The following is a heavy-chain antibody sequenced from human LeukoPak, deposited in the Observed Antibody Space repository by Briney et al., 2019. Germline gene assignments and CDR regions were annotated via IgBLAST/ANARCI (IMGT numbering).Heavy chain of an antibody. J-gene: IGHJ4*02. CDR3: AKPYFGYGSSGYYYY. D-gene: IGHD3-22*01. CDR2: ISGSGGST. V-gene: IGHV3-23*01. Sequence: PGGSLRLSCAASGFTFSSYAMSWVRQAPGKGLERVSAISGSGGSTYYADSVKGRFTISRDNSKNTLYLQMNSLRAEDTAVYYCAKPYFGYGSSGYYYYWGQGTLVTVSS. CDR1: GFTFSSYA.